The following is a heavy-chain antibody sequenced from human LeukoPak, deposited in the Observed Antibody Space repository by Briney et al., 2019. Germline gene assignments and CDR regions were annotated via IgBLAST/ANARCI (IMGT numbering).Heavy chain of an antibody. CDR3: ARGPYSGSYYVSDY. Sequence: GGSLRLSCAASGFTVSSNYMSWVRQAPGKGLEWVSVIYSGGSTYYADSVKGRFTISRDNSKNTLYLQMNSLRAEDTAVYYCARGPYSGSYYVSDYWGQGTLVTVSS. CDR1: GFTVSSNY. D-gene: IGHD1-26*01. CDR2: IYSGGST. V-gene: IGHV3-53*01. J-gene: IGHJ4*02.